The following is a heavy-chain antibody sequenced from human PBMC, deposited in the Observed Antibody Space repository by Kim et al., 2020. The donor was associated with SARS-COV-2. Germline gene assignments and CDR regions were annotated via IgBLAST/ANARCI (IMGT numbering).Heavy chain of an antibody. CDR1: GFTFSSYA. CDR2: ISGSGGST. J-gene: IGHJ4*02. D-gene: IGHD6-19*01. CDR3: AKHGSGWYEFGY. Sequence: GGSLRLSCAASGFTFSSYAMSWVRQAPGKGLEWVSAISGSGGSTYYADSVKGRFTISRDNTKNTLYMQMNSLRAEDTAVYYCAKHGSGWYEFGYWGQGNLVTVSS. V-gene: IGHV3-23*01.